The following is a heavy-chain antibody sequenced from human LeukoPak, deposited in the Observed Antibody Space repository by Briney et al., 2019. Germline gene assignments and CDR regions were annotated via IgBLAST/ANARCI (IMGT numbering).Heavy chain of an antibody. J-gene: IGHJ4*02. CDR1: GFTFSSYC. D-gene: IGHD2-2*01. Sequence: PGGSLRLSCAASGFTFSSYCMHWVRQAPGKGLEWVAFIRYDGSTKYYADSVKGRVTISRDNSKNTLYLQMNSLRAEDTAVYYCAKDGVPAALSAYYFDYWGQGTLVTVSS. V-gene: IGHV3-30*02. CDR2: IRYDGSTK. CDR3: AKDGVPAALSAYYFDY.